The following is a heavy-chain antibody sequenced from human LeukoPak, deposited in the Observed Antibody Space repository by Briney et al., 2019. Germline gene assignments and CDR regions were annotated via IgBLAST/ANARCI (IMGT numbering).Heavy chain of an antibody. CDR1: GFTFSNYE. V-gene: IGHV3-48*03. Sequence: TGGSLRLSCAASGFTFSNYEMNWVRQAPGKGLEWVAFISSRGTSTFYADSVKGRFTISRDTAKKSLDLQMTSLRADDTAAYYCVRGTDCSATTCYPLSAFDYWGQGTLVTVSS. D-gene: IGHD2-8*02. CDR2: ISSRGTST. J-gene: IGHJ4*02. CDR3: VRGTDCSATTCYPLSAFDY.